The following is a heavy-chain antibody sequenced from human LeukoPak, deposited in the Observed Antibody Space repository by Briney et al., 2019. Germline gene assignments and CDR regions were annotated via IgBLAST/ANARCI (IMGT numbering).Heavy chain of an antibody. J-gene: IGHJ4*02. CDR1: GYTFTGYY. CDR3: ARQPIYCSSTSCYRYRDY. D-gene: IGHD2-2*02. Sequence: ASVKVSCKASGYTFTGYYMHWVRQAPGQGLEWMGWINPNSGGTNYAQKFQGRVTMTRDTSISTAYMELSRLRSDDTAVYYCARQPIYCSSTSCYRYRDYWGQGTLVTVSS. CDR2: INPNSGGT. V-gene: IGHV1-2*02.